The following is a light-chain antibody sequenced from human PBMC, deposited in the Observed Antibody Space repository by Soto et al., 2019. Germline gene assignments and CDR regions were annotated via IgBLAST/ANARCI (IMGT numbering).Light chain of an antibody. V-gene: IGKV1-39*01. J-gene: IGKJ1*01. CDR2: ATS. CDR1: QSISSY. CDR3: QQSYSAPST. Sequence: DIQMTQSPSSLSASVGDRVTITCRASQSISSYLNWYQQKPGKAPKFLIYATSNLQSGVPSRFSGSGSGTDFILTISSLQPEDFATYYCQQSYSAPSTFGQGTKVEIK.